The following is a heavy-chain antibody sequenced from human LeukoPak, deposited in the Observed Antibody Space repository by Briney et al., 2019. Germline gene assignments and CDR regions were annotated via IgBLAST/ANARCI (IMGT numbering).Heavy chain of an antibody. CDR3: ARSRYYYDTSGYAY. Sequence: PSETLSLTCIVSGGSMSNYYWGWIRQPPGKGPEWIGYIYHSGITRFNPSLKSRASISLDPSKNQFSLKLTSVTAADTAVYYCARSRYYYDTSGYAYWGQGTHVTVSS. D-gene: IGHD3-22*01. V-gene: IGHV4-59*01. J-gene: IGHJ4*02. CDR2: IYHSGIT. CDR1: GGSMSNYY.